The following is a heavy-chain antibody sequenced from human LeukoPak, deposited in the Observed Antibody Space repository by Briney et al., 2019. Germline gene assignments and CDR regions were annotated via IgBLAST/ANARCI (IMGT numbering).Heavy chain of an antibody. D-gene: IGHD7-27*01. J-gene: IGHJ4*02. CDR2: ISSSGSTI. V-gene: IGHV3-11*01. Sequence: GGSLRLSCAASGFTFSDFYMSWIRQAPGKGLEWVSYISSSGSTIYYADSVKGRFTVSRDNSKNTLFLQMNSLRAEDTAVYYCAKDGGLWVSAHWGDSWGRGTLVTVSS. CDR3: AKDGGLWVSAHWGDS. CDR1: GFTFSDFY.